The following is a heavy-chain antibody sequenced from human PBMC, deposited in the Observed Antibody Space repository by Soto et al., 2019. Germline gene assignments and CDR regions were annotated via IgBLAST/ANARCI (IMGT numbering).Heavy chain of an antibody. Sequence: QLQLQESGSGLVKPSQTLSLTCAVSGGSISSGGYSWSWIRQPPGKGLEWIGYIYHSGSTYYNPSLKSRVTISVDWSKNQFSLKLSSVTAAHTAVYYCARAGGLGAVAADYWGQGTLVTVSS. J-gene: IGHJ4*02. CDR2: IYHSGST. D-gene: IGHD6-19*01. CDR1: GGSISSGGYS. CDR3: ARAGGLGAVAADY. V-gene: IGHV4-30-2*01.